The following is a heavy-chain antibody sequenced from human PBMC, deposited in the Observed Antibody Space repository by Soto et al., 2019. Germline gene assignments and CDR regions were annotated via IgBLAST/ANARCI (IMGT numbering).Heavy chain of an antibody. Sequence: TVPQGCGSSGSYSWGWIRQPPGKGLEWIGYIYYSGSTNYNPSLKSRVTISVDTSKNQFSLSLSSVTAADTDVYYCERDISRVPRTSYDHYF. V-gene: IGHV4-61*01. CDR1: QGCGSSGSYS. D-gene: IGHD6-6*01. CDR3: ERDISRVPRTSYDHYF. CDR2: IYYSGST. J-gene: IGHJ1*01.